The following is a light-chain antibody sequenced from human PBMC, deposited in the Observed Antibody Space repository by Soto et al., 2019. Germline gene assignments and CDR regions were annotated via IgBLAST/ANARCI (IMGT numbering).Light chain of an antibody. V-gene: IGLV2-23*02. CDR1: TSDVAYYDL. J-gene: IGLJ2*01. CDR3: RTYAGHVPK. Sequence: QSALTQPASVSGSPGQSITISCAGTTSDVAYYDLVSWYQQHPGRAPKLLIYEVDKRPSGISVRFSGSKSGATASLTLSGLLPEDEAVYFCRTYAGHVPKFGGGTKLTVL. CDR2: EVD.